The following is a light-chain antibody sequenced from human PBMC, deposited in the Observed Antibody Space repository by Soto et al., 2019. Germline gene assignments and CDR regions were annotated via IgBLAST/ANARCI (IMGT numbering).Light chain of an antibody. CDR2: GAS. CDR1: RSFTSN. Sequence: EIVMTQSPATLSVSPGERATLSCRASRSFTSNLAWYQQKPGQAPRLLIYGASTRATGIPARFSGSGSGTEFTLTISSLQSEDFAVYYCQQYNKGPLSFGPGTKVEIK. V-gene: IGKV3-15*01. CDR3: QQYNKGPLS. J-gene: IGKJ3*01.